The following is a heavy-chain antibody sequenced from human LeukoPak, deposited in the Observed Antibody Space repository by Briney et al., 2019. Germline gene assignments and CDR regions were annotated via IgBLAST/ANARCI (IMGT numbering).Heavy chain of an antibody. Sequence: SETLSLTCTVSGGSISRSDYYWGWIRQPPGKGLEWIGSIYHSGSTYYNPSLKSRVTISVDTSKNQFSLKLSSVTAADTAVYYCARLVAGYFDYWGQGTLVTVSS. CDR2: IYHSGST. CDR3: ARLVAGYFDY. D-gene: IGHD6-19*01. V-gene: IGHV4-39*07. J-gene: IGHJ4*02. CDR1: GGSISRSDYY.